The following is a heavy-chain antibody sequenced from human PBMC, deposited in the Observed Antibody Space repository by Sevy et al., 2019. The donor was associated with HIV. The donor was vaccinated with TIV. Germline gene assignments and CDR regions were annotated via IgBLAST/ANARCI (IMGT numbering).Heavy chain of an antibody. D-gene: IGHD2-2*01. CDR3: TTDLGYQLERYYFNY. J-gene: IGHJ4*02. Sequence: GGSLRLSCAASEFIFTNAWMSWVRQAPGKGLEWVGRIKSKTNGGTTDYAAPVEGRFTISRDDSKKTLYLQMNSLKTEDPAVYYCTTDLGYQLERYYFNYWGQGTLVTVSS. CDR1: EFIFTNAW. CDR2: IKSKTNGGTT. V-gene: IGHV3-15*01.